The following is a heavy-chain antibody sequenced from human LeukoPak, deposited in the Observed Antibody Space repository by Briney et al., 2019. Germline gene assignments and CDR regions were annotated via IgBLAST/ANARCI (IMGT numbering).Heavy chain of an antibody. CDR1: GYTFTSYD. CDR2: MNPNSGNT. CDR3: ARGLVMTTVTTEGN. D-gene: IGHD4-17*01. J-gene: IGHJ4*02. V-gene: IGHV1-8*01. Sequence: ASVKVSCKASGYTFTSYDINWVRQATGQGLEWMGWMNPNSGNTGYAQKFQGRVTMTRNTSTSTAYMELSSLRSEDTAVYYCARGLVMTTVTTEGNWGQGTLVTVSS.